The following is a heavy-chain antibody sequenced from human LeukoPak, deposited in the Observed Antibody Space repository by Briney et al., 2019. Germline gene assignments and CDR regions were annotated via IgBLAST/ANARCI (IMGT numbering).Heavy chain of an antibody. CDR1: GVTVSSNY. CDR2: IFTGSKT. Sequence: GGSLRLSCAASGVTVSSNYISWVRQAPGKGLEWISVIFTGSKTYYADSVKGRFTISRDNSRNTLYLQMNSLRAEDTAVYYCAKRGSSWYYFDYWGQGTLVTVSS. V-gene: IGHV3-53*01. CDR3: AKRGSSWYYFDY. J-gene: IGHJ4*02. D-gene: IGHD6-13*01.